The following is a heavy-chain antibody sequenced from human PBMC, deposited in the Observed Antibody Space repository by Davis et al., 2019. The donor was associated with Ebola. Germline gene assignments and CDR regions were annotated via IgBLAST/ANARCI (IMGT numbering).Heavy chain of an antibody. J-gene: IGHJ4*02. CDR1: AFTFSSYA. Sequence: GESLKISCAASAFTFSSYAMSWVRQAPGKGLEWVSAISGSGGSTYYADSVKGRFTISRDNSKNTLYLQMNSLRAEDTAVYYCAKDAALDSSSWYSTDYWGQGTLVTVSS. CDR3: AKDAALDSSSWYSTDY. CDR2: ISGSGGST. V-gene: IGHV3-23*01. D-gene: IGHD6-13*01.